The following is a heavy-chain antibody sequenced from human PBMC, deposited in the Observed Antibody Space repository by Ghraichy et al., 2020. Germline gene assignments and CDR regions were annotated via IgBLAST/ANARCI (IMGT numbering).Heavy chain of an antibody. J-gene: IGHJ6*02. CDR2: IYSGGST. CDR1: GFTVSSNY. D-gene: IGHD2-15*01. Sequence: GGSLRLSCAASGFTVSSNYMSWVRQAPGKGLEWVSVIYSGGSTYYADSVKGRFTISRDNSKNTLYLQMNSLRAEDTAVYYCAREEVDCSGGSCYYYGMDVWGQGTTVTVSS. CDR3: AREEVDCSGGSCYYYGMDV. V-gene: IGHV3-53*01.